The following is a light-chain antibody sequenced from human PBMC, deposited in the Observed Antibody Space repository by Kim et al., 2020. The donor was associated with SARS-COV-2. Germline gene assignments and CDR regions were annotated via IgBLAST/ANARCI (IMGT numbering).Light chain of an antibody. CDR2: AAS. CDR1: QGISSY. V-gene: IGKV1-8*01. Sequence: ASTGHRVTITCRASQGISSYLAWYQQKPGKAPKLLIYAASTLQSGVPSRFSGSGSGTDFTLTISCLQSEDFATYYCQQYYSYPFTFGPGTKVDIK. CDR3: QQYYSYPFT. J-gene: IGKJ3*01.